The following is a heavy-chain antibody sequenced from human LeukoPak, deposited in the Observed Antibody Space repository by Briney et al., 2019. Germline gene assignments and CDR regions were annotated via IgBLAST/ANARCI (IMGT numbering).Heavy chain of an antibody. CDR2: IYVRDSDT. J-gene: IGHJ5*02. CDR3: ARGLSFDFWCGYSHWFDA. CDR1: GYRFTSYW. V-gene: IGHV5-51*01. Sequence: GESLKISCKGSGYRFTSYWFGWVRQLPGKGLEWMGVIYVRDSDTRYSPSFQGQVTISADKSISTAYLQWSSLKASDTAMYYCARGLSFDFWCGYSHWFDAWGQGTLVTVSS. D-gene: IGHD3-3*01.